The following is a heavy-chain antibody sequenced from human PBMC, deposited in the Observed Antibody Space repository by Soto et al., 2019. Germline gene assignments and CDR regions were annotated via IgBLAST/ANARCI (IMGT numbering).Heavy chain of an antibody. CDR2: IYYSGST. CDR3: ARSGGIAVAGFQKYNWFDP. V-gene: IGHV4-59*08. Sequence: PSETLSLTCTVSGGSISSYYWSWIRQPPGKGLEWIGYIYYSGSTNYNPSLKSRVTVSVDTSKNQFSLKLSSVTAADTAVYYCARSGGIAVAGFQKYNWFDPWGQGTLVTVSS. D-gene: IGHD6-19*01. J-gene: IGHJ5*02. CDR1: GGSISSYY.